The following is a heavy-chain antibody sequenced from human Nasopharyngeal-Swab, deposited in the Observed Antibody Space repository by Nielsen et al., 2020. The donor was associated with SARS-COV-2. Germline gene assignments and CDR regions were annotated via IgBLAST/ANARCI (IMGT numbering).Heavy chain of an antibody. CDR3: ARDCCSWDGWFDP. V-gene: IGHV4-4*02. D-gene: IGHD6-13*01. J-gene: IGHJ5*02. Sequence: WIRQPPGKGLEWIGEIYHSGSTNYNPSLKSRVTISVDKSKNQFSLKLSSVTAADTAVYYCARDCCSWDGWFDPWGQGTLVTVSS. CDR2: IYHSGST.